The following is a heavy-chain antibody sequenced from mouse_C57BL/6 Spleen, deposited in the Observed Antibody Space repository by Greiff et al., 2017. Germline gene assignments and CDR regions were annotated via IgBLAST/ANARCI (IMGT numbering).Heavy chain of an antibody. CDR2: ISDGGSYT. CDR3: ARDLLYAMDY. J-gene: IGHJ4*01. V-gene: IGHV5-4*01. Sequence: EVQRVESGGGLVKPGGSLKLSCAASGFTFSSYAMSWVRQTPEKRLEWVATISDGGSYTYYPDNVKGRFTISRDNAKNNLYLQMSHLKSEDTAMYYCARDLLYAMDYWGQGTSVTVSS. D-gene: IGHD2-1*01. CDR1: GFTFSSYA.